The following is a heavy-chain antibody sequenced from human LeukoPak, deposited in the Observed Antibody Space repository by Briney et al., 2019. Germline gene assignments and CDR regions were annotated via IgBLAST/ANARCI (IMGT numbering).Heavy chain of an antibody. CDR1: GGTFSSYA. CDR2: IIPIFGTA. V-gene: IGHV1-69*05. D-gene: IGHD1-26*01. J-gene: IGHJ5*02. CDR3: ARGWEYLPDP. Sequence: RASVKVSCKASGGTFSSYAISWVRQAPGQGLEWMGGIIPIFGTANYAQKFQGRVTMTRNTSISTAYMELSSLRSEDTAVYYCARGWEYLPDPWGQGTLVTVSS.